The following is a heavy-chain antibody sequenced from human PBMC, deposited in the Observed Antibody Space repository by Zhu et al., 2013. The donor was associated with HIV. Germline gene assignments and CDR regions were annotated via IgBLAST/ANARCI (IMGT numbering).Heavy chain of an antibody. CDR2: IIPIFGIA. CDR1: GGTFSSYA. Sequence: QVQLVQSGAEVKKPGSSVKVSCKASGGTFSSYAISWVRQAPGQGLEWMGWIIPIFGIANYAQKFQGRVTITADESTSTVYVELRSLRSEDTAIYYCARVLRDSSWHNWFDPWGQGTLLTVSS. D-gene: IGHD2-21*02. J-gene: IGHJ5*02. CDR3: ARVLRDSSWHNWFDP. V-gene: IGHV1-69*12.